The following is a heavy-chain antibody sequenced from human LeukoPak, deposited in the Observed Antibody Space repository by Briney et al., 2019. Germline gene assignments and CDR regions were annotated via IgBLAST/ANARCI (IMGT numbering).Heavy chain of an antibody. CDR2: IYPGDSDS. J-gene: IGHJ3*02. D-gene: IGHD6-13*01. Sequence: GESLKISCEGSGYSFTRNWIGWVRQMPGKGLEWMGIIYPGDSDSRYSPSFQGQVTISADKSINTAYLQWSSPKASDTAMYYCARHRSSWLDDAFDIWGQGTMVTVSS. V-gene: IGHV5-51*01. CDR1: GYSFTRNW. CDR3: ARHRSSWLDDAFDI.